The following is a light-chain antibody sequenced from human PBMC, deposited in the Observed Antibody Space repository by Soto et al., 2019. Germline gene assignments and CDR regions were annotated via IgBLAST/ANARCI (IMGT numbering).Light chain of an antibody. V-gene: IGKV3-20*01. Sequence: EIVMTQFPATLSLSSGERATLSCRASQTIDNTLAWNQRKPGQAPRLLIYGASSRATGIPDRFSGSGSGTDFTLTISRLEPEDFVVYYCQQYGSSRWTFGQGTKVDIK. J-gene: IGKJ1*01. CDR3: QQYGSSRWT. CDR1: QTIDNT. CDR2: GAS.